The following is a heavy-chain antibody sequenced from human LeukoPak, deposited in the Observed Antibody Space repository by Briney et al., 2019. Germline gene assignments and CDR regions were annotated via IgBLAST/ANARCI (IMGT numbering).Heavy chain of an antibody. CDR2: IKQDGSEK. Sequence: PGGSLRLSCAASGFTLSSYSMSWVRQAPGKGLEWVANIKQDGSEKYYVDSVKGRFTISRDNAKNSLYLQMNSLRAEDTAVYYCARGSQLWFGELFYWGQGTLVTVSS. CDR3: ARGSQLWFGELFY. J-gene: IGHJ4*02. V-gene: IGHV3-7*01. CDR1: GFTLSSYS. D-gene: IGHD3-10*01.